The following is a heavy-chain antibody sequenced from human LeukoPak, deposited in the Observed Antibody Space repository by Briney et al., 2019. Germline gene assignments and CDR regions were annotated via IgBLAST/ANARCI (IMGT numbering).Heavy chain of an antibody. V-gene: IGHV1-24*01. J-gene: IGHJ4*02. CDR2: FDPEDGET. CDR3: ARASGDLAGFDY. CDR1: GYTLTELS. Sequence: ASVKVSCKVSGYTLTELSMHWVRQAPGKGLERMGGFDPEDGETIYAQKFQGRVTMTEDTSTDTAYMELSSLRSEDTAVYYCARASGDLAGFDYWGQGTLVTVSS. D-gene: IGHD7-27*01.